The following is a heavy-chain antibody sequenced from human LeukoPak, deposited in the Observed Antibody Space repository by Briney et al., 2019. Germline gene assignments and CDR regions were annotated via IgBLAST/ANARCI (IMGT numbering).Heavy chain of an antibody. J-gene: IGHJ4*02. CDR1: GFTFSSYA. D-gene: IGHD2-21*02. V-gene: IGHV3-23*01. CDR3: AKGRPYCGGDCYGNYFDY. Sequence: GGSLRLSCAASGFTFSSYAMSWVRQAPGKGLEWVSAISGSGGSTYYADSVKGRFTISRDNSKNTLYLQMNSLRAEDTAVYYCAKGRPYCGGDCYGNYFDYWGQGTLVTVSS. CDR2: ISGSGGST.